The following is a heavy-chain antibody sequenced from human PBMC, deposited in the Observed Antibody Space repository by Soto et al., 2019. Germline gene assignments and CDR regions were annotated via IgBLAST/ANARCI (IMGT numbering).Heavy chain of an antibody. V-gene: IGHV1-8*01. Sequence: ASVKVSCKASGYTFTSYDINWVRQATGQGLEWMGWMNPNSGNTGYAQKFQGRVTMTTDTSTSTAYMELRSLRSDDTAVYYCAREYYYDSSGYYEVSGYYGMDVWGQGTTVTVSS. D-gene: IGHD3-22*01. J-gene: IGHJ6*02. CDR1: GYTFTSYD. CDR2: MNPNSGNT. CDR3: AREYYYDSSGYYEVSGYYGMDV.